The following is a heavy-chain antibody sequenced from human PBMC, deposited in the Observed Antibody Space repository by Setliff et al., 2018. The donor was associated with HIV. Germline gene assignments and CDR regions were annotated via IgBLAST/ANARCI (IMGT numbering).Heavy chain of an antibody. CDR1: GYTFTSYG. V-gene: IGHV1-18*01. D-gene: IGHD6-13*01. J-gene: IGHJ5*02. CDR3: ARSQQLDI. CDR2: ISAYNGNT. Sequence: ASVKVSCKASGYTFTSYGITWVRQAPGQGLEWMGWISAYNGNTNYAQKLQGRVTLTEDTSTDTAYMELSSLRSDDTAVYYCARSQQLDIWGQGTLVTVSS.